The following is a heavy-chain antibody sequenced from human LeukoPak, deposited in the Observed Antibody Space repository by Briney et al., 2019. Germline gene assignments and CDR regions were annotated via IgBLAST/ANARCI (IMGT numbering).Heavy chain of an antibody. Sequence: GASVKVSCKASGYTFTSYYMHWVRQAPGQGLEWMGIINPTGGNTSYAQKFQGRVTMTRHTSTSTVSMELSSLRSEDTAVYYCARERLRLGELSHNWFVPWGQGTLVTVSS. D-gene: IGHD3-16*02. CDR3: ARERLRLGELSHNWFVP. J-gene: IGHJ5*02. CDR2: INPTGGNT. CDR1: GYTFTSYY. V-gene: IGHV1-46*03.